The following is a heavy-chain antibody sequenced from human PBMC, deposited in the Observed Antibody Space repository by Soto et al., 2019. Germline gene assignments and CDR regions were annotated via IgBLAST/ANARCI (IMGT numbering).Heavy chain of an antibody. CDR1: GFTFGNYA. V-gene: IGHV3-23*01. D-gene: IGHD1-26*01. Sequence: EVQLLESGGGLVQPGGSLRLSCAASGFTFGNYAMTWVRQAPGKGLQWVSTISGSGSSTYYADAVKGRFTISRDNSKNTVYLQMNSLRAEDTAVYYCAKEGWSVGAPTGLDFWGQGTLVTVSS. CDR3: AKEGWSVGAPTGLDF. J-gene: IGHJ4*02. CDR2: ISGSGSST.